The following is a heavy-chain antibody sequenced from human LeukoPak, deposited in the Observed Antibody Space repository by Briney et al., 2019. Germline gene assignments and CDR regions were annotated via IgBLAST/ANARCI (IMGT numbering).Heavy chain of an antibody. D-gene: IGHD2-15*01. CDR1: GGSISSDGYS. J-gene: IGHJ5*02. Sequence: SETLSLTCTVSGGSISSDGYSWSWIRQPPGKGLEWIGYIYHSGSTYYNPSLKSRVTISVDRSKNQFSLKLSSVTAADTAVYYCARAFSGRVNWFDPWGQGTLVTVSS. CDR3: ARAFSGRVNWFDP. V-gene: IGHV4-30-2*01. CDR2: IYHSGST.